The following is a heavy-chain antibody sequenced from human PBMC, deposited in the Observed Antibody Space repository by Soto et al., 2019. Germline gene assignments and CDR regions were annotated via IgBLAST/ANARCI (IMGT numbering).Heavy chain of an antibody. J-gene: IGHJ6*02. CDR2: INHSGST. CDR3: ARTPLYSTKHRYYYGMDV. D-gene: IGHD6-13*01. CDR1: GGSFSGYY. V-gene: IGHV4-34*01. Sequence: SETLSLTCAVYGGSFSGYYWSWIRQPPGKGLEWIGEINHSGSTNYNPSLKSRVTISVDTSKNQFSLKLSSVTAADTAVHYCARTPLYSTKHRYYYGMDVWGQGTTVTVSS.